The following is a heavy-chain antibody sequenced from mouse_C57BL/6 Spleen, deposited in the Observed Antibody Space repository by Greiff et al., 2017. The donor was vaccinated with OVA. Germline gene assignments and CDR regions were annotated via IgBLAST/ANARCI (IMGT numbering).Heavy chain of an antibody. CDR3: ARYNDGGYFDY. V-gene: IGHV3-8*01. CDR1: GYSITSYY. Sequence: VQLQQSGPGLAKPSQTLSLTCSVTGYSITSYYWNWIRKFPGNKLEYMGYISYSGSTYYNPSLKSRISITRDTSKNQYYLQLNSVTTEDTATYYCARYNDGGYFDYWGQGTTLTVSS. J-gene: IGHJ2*01. CDR2: ISYSGST. D-gene: IGHD1-1*02.